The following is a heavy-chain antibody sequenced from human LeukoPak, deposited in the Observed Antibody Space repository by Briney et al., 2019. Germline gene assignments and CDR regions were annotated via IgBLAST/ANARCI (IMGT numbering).Heavy chain of an antibody. CDR3: ARSTTLKLRFLQYNWFDP. CDR2: IIPIFGTA. V-gene: IGHV1-69*13. D-gene: IGHD3-3*01. J-gene: IGHJ5*02. Sequence: ASVKVSCKASGGTFSSYAISWVRQAPGQGLEWMGGIIPIFGTASYAQKFQGRVTITADESTSTAYMELSSLRSEDTAVYYCARSTTLKLRFLQYNWFDPWGQGTLVTVSS. CDR1: GGTFSSYA.